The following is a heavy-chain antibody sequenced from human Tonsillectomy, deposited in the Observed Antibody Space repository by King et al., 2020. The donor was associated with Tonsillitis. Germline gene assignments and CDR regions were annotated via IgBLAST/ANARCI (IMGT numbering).Heavy chain of an antibody. Sequence: QLVQSGAEVKKPGASVKVSCKASGYTFTSYYIHWVRQAPGQGLEWMGIINPSDGITSYAQKFQGRVTMTRDTSTSTVYMELSRLRSEDTAVFYCARETYGGNSEPQDDYWGQGTLVTVSS. J-gene: IGHJ4*02. D-gene: IGHD4-23*01. V-gene: IGHV1-46*01. CDR3: ARETYGGNSEPQDDY. CDR1: GYTFTSYY. CDR2: INPSDGIT.